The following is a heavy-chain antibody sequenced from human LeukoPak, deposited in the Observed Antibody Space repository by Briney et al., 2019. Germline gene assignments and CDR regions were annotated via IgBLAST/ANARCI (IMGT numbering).Heavy chain of an antibody. CDR3: SGHYYDTSGPSAFDI. Sequence: AGGSLRLSCAASGFTVSSNYMTWVRQTPGKGLEWVSVFYGGGSTYYADSVKGRFTISRDNSKNTLYLQMNSLRVEDTAVYYCSGHYYDTSGPSAFDIWGQGTMVTVSS. V-gene: IGHV3-53*01. CDR2: FYGGGST. J-gene: IGHJ3*02. CDR1: GFTVSSNY. D-gene: IGHD3-22*01.